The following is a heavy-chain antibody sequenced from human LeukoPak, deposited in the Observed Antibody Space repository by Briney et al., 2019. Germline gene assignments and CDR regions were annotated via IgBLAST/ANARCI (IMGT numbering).Heavy chain of an antibody. D-gene: IGHD1-26*01. CDR2: IRSKANSYAP. CDR3: TRHGPPTSRSYSTLYIVADY. Sequence: GGSLKLSCAASGFTFSGSAMLWVREASGTGLECVSRIRSKANSYAPAYVASEKGRVTISGDDSKHTAYLQMNSLKTEDTAVYYCTRHGPPTSRSYSTLYIVADYWGQGTPVTVSS. J-gene: IGHJ4*02. V-gene: IGHV3-73*01. CDR1: GFTFSGSA.